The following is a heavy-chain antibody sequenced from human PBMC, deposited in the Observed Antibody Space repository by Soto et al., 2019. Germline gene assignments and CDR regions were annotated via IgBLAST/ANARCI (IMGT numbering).Heavy chain of an antibody. J-gene: IGHJ4*02. D-gene: IGHD3-22*01. CDR3: AKGVADSTYSFDY. CDR2: ISGSGGST. Sequence: GGSLRLSCAASGFTFSSYAMSWVRQAPGKGLEWVSAISGSGGSTYYADSVKGRFTISRDNSKNTLYLQMNSLRAEDTSVYYCAKGVADSTYSFDYWGQGTLVTVSS. CDR1: GFTFSSYA. V-gene: IGHV3-23*01.